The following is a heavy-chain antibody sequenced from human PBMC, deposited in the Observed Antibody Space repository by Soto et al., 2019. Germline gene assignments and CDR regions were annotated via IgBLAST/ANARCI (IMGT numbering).Heavy chain of an antibody. Sequence: SETLSLTCAVYGGSFSGYYWSWIHHPPGKGLEWIGEINHSGSTNYNPSLKSRVTISVDTSKNQFSLKLSSVTAADTAVYYCERWGKVLRYFDWLSQGYFDYWGQGTLVTVYS. V-gene: IGHV4-34*01. D-gene: IGHD3-9*01. CDR1: GGSFSGYY. CDR2: INHSGST. CDR3: ERWGKVLRYFDWLSQGYFDY. J-gene: IGHJ4*02.